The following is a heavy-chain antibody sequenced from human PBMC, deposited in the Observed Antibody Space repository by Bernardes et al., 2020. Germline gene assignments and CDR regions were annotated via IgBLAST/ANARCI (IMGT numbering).Heavy chain of an antibody. V-gene: IGHV4-31*03. CDR3: ARGLGPFDP. CDR1: GGSISSGAYF. CDR2: IYHSGST. Sequence: SETLSLTCSVSGGSISSGAYFWSWIRQYPGKGLEWIGYIYHSGSTKYNPSLRSRVTISVAPSMDQFSLRLSSVTAADTAVYYCARGLGPFDPWGQGTLVTVSS. J-gene: IGHJ5*02.